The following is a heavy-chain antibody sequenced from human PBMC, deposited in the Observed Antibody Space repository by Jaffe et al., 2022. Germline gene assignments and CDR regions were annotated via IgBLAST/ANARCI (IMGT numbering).Heavy chain of an antibody. CDR1: GGSFSGYY. V-gene: IGHV4-34*01. CDR3: ARGISGYYGSGSYYRRGYYYYMDV. CDR2: INHSGST. Sequence: QVQLQQWGAGLLKPSETLSLTCAVYGGSFSGYYWSWIRQPPGKGLEWIGEINHSGSTNYNPSLKSRVTISVDTSKNQFSLKLSSVTAADTAVYYCARGISGYYGSGSYYRRGYYYYMDVWGKGTTVTVSS. D-gene: IGHD3-10*01. J-gene: IGHJ6*03.